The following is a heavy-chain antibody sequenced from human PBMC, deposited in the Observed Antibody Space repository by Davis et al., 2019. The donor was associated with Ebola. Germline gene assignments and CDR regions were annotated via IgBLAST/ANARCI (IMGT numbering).Heavy chain of an antibody. V-gene: IGHV1-18*01. Sequence: AASVKVSCKASGYTFITYGISWVRQAPGQGLEWMGWINTYFGDTNYAQRFRGRVTMTADTSTSTAYIELGNLRFDDTAVYFCARDPKNYYYAMDVWGQGTTVTVSS. CDR1: GYTFITYG. CDR2: INTYFGDT. CDR3: ARDPKNYYYAMDV. J-gene: IGHJ6*02.